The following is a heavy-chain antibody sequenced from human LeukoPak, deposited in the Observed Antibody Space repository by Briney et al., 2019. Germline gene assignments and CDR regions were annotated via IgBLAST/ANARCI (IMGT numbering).Heavy chain of an antibody. J-gene: IGHJ3*02. D-gene: IGHD5-12*01. V-gene: IGHV4-39*01. CDR3: ARHTRPGYSGYENAFDI. CDR2: LYDSEST. CDR1: GGSISSSSYY. Sequence: PSETLSLTCTVSGGSISSSSYYWDWIRQPPGKGLEWIGNLYDSESTHNNPSHRSRVTLTADTYKNQFSLNLRTETAADTAVDYCARHTRPGYSGYENAFDIWGQGNMVIVSS.